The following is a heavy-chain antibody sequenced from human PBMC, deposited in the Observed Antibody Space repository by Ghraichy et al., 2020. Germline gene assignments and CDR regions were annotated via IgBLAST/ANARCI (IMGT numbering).Heavy chain of an antibody. Sequence: SETLSLTCAVYGGSFSGYYWSWIRQPPGKGLEWIGEINHSGSTNYNPSLKSRVTISVDTSKNQFSLKLSSVTAADTAVYYCARRILWFQTLRRYNWFDPWSQGTLVTVSS. J-gene: IGHJ5*02. CDR2: INHSGST. CDR1: GGSFSGYY. D-gene: IGHD3-10*01. V-gene: IGHV4-34*01. CDR3: ARRILWFQTLRRYNWFDP.